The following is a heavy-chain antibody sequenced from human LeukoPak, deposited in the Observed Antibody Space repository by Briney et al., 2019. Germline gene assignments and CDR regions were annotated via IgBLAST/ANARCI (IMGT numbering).Heavy chain of an antibody. CDR2: IIPIFGTA. J-gene: IGHJ3*02. Sequence: GASVKVSCKASGGTFSSYAISWVRQAPGQGLEWMGGIIPIFGTANYAQKFQGRVTITADKSTSTAYMELSSLRPEDTAVYYCARERRTVVQTFAFDIWGQGTMVTVSS. V-gene: IGHV1-69*06. CDR1: GGTFSSYA. D-gene: IGHD4-23*01. CDR3: ARERRTVVQTFAFDI.